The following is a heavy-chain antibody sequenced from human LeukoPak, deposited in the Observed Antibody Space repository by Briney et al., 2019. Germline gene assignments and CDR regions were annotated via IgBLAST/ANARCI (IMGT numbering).Heavy chain of an antibody. V-gene: IGHV3-48*01. J-gene: IGHJ4*02. CDR3: ARHRKIDY. CDR1: GFTFSSYS. Sequence: GGSLGLSCAASGFTFSSYSMNWVRQAPGKGLEWVSYISSSSSTIYYADSVKGRFTISRDNAKNSLYLQMNSLRAEDTAVYYCARHRKIDYWGQGTLVTVSS. CDR2: ISSSSSTI.